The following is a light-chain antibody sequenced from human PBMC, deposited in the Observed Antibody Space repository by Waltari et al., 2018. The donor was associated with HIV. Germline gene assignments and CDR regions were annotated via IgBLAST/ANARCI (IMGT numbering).Light chain of an antibody. CDR3: QHYDNSPPSI. V-gene: IGKV3D-20*01. CDR2: DTS. Sequence: IVLMPSPASISVSLGESATLSCGASQTVCSTSLAWYHHRPGLPPRLVIYDTSIRPTDIPERFSGSGSARDVTLTVNRVEAEDSGVFYGQHYDNSPPSIFGPGPRVEI. CDR1: QTVCSTS. J-gene: IGKJ5*01.